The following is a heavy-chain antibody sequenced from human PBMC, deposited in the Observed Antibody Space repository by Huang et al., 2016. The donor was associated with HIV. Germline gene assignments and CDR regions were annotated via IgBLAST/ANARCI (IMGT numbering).Heavy chain of an antibody. CDR1: GYTFTNYA. Sequence: QVQLVQTGAEVKKPGASVKVSCKAYGYTFTNYAINWVRKAPGQSLEWMGWISGYNGKNNYAQKVQGRVTMTKDTSTRTAYMELRSLISDDTAVYYCARDRYYYDRSGYYTPVEYFHHWGQGTLVTVSS. V-gene: IGHV1-18*01. J-gene: IGHJ1*01. CDR2: ISGYNGKN. D-gene: IGHD3-22*01. CDR3: ARDRYYYDRSGYYTPVEYFHH.